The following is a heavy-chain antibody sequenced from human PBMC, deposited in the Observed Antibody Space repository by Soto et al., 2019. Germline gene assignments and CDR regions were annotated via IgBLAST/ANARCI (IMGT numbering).Heavy chain of an antibody. J-gene: IGHJ6*02. CDR1: GFTFINYN. CDR3: VKVASKEGSGWYHFYNYAMDV. CDR2: ISSSSGST. V-gene: IGHV3-21*04. Sequence: GGSLRLSCAASGFTFINYNMYWVRQAPGKGLEWVSCISSSSGSTHYADSVKGRFTISRDNAKNTLYMQMNSLRAEDTAVYYCVKVASKEGSGWYHFYNYAMDVWGQGTTVTVSS. D-gene: IGHD6-19*01.